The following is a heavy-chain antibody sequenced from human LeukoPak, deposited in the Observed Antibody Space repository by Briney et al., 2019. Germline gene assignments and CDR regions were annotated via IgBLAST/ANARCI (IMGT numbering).Heavy chain of an antibody. V-gene: IGHV4-30-2*01. D-gene: IGHD2-2*02. CDR1: GGSISSGGYY. CDR3: ARELPAIDAFDI. Sequence: SETLSLTCTVSGGSISSGGYYWSWIRQPPGKGLEWIGYIYHSGSTYYNPSLKSRVTISVDRSKNQFSLKLSSVTAADTAVYYCARELPAIDAFDIWGQGTMVTVSS. J-gene: IGHJ3*02. CDR2: IYHSGST.